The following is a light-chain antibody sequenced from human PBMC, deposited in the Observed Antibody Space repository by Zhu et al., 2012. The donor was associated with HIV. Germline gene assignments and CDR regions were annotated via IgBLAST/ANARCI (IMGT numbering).Light chain of an antibody. Sequence: IVLTQSPATLSLSPGERATVSCRASRSVSSFLAWYQQKPGQAPRLLIYDASKRAAGIPPRFSGSGSGTDFTLTISSLEPEDFAVYYCQQRVNWPLTFGGRDQGGDQT. CDR1: RSVSSF. J-gene: IGKJ4*01. CDR3: QQRVNWPLT. V-gene: IGKV3-11*01. CDR2: DAS.